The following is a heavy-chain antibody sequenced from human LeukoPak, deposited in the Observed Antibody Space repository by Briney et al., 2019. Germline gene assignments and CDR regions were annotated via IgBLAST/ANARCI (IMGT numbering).Heavy chain of an antibody. V-gene: IGHV1-46*01. D-gene: IGHD2-21*01. CDR2: INPSGGST. CDR3: ARGGHIVASYYYFDY. CDR1: GYAFTSYY. Sequence: ASVKVSCKASGYAFTSYYMHWVRQAPGQGLEWMGIINPSGGSTSYAQKFQGRVTMTRDMSTSTVYMELSSLRSEDTAVYYCARGGHIVASYYYFDYWGQGTLVTVSS. J-gene: IGHJ4*02.